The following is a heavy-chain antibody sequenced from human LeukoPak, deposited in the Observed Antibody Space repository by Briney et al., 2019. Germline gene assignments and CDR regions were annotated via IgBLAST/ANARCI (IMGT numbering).Heavy chain of an antibody. V-gene: IGHV4-59*01. CDR2: ISYSVST. D-gene: IGHD3-22*01. J-gene: IGHJ4*02. CDR1: GGSINTFY. CDR3: ASTARWLFFDS. Sequence: PSETLSLTCTVSGGSINTFYWSWFRQSPGKALEWIGFISYSVSTNYHPSLKSRVTILLDTPKNQVSLKLSSVTAADTAVYYCASTARWLFFDSWGPGILVTVSS.